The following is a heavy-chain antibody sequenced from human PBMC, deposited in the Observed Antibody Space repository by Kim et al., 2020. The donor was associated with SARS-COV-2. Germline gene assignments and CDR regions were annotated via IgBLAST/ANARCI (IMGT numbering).Heavy chain of an antibody. Sequence: SETLSLTCTVSGGSISSYYWSWIRQPPGKGLEWIGYIYYSGSTNYNPSLKSRVTISVDTSKNQFSLKLSSVTAADTAVYYCARWYGDYYYYYYGIDVWGQGTTVTVSS. V-gene: IGHV4-59*01. CDR1: GGSISSYY. CDR2: IYYSGST. CDR3: ARWYGDYYYYYYGIDV. D-gene: IGHD4-17*01. J-gene: IGHJ6*02.